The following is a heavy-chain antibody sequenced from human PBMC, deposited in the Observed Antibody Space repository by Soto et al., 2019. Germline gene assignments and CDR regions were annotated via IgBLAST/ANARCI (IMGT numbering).Heavy chain of an antibody. D-gene: IGHD4-17*01. J-gene: IGHJ4*02. CDR3: TRGYGDYVRDY. Sequence: EVQRVESGGGLVQPGGSLKLSCAVSGFTFSGSGMHWVRQASGKGLEWVGRIRSKSNSYATAYAASVKGRFTISRDDSKNTAYLQMNSLKTEDTAVFYCTRGYGDYVRDYWGQGPLVTVSS. V-gene: IGHV3-73*01. CDR1: GFTFSGSG. CDR2: IRSKSNSYAT.